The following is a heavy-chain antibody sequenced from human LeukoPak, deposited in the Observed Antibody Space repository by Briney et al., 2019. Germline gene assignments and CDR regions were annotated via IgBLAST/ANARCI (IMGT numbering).Heavy chain of an antibody. CDR3: AKDKSSEIGYYDY. J-gene: IGHJ4*02. CDR2: IRYDGTYK. CDR1: AFPFHTFG. Sequence: PGGSLRLSFVASAFPFHTFGVHWVRQAPGKGLEWVAYIRYDGTYKYYSDSVKGRFTISRANSNNTVHLQMNRVRAGDTAMYYCAKDKSSEIGYYDYWGQGILVTVSS. V-gene: IGHV3-30*02.